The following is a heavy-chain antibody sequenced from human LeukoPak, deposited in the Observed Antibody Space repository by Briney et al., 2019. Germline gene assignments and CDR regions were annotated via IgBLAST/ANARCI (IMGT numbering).Heavy chain of an antibody. CDR2: IYPGDSDT. J-gene: IGHJ4*02. D-gene: IGHD5-18*01. V-gene: IGHV5-51*01. Sequence: GESLRFSCKVSGYSFTSYWIGWVRQMPGKALEWMGIIYPGDSDTRYSPSFQGQVTISADKSISTAYLQWSSLKASDTAMYYCARSTAMDQNDYWGQGTLVTVSS. CDR3: ARSTAMDQNDY. CDR1: GYSFTSYW.